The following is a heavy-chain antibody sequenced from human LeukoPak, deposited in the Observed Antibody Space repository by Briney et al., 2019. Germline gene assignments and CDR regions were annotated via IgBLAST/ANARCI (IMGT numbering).Heavy chain of an antibody. CDR2: ISGSGGNT. CDR1: GFTVSSNY. V-gene: IGHV3-23*01. D-gene: IGHD3-16*02. CDR3: AKGSDYVWGSNRPDDFDI. Sequence: GGSLRLSCAASGFTVSSNYMSWVRQAPGKGLEWVSSISGSGGNTYYADSVKGRFTISRDNSKNTLYLQTNSLRAEDTAVYYCAKGSDYVWGSNRPDDFDIWGRGTMVTVSS. J-gene: IGHJ3*02.